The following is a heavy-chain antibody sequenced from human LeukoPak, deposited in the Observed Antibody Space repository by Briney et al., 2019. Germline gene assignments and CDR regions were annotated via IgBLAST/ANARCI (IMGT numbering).Heavy chain of an antibody. Sequence: ASVKVSCKASGGTFSSYAISWVRQAPGQGLEWMGGIIPIFGTANYAQKFQGRVTITADESTSTAYIELSSLRSEDTAVYYCARDKGLELDYYGMDVWGQGTTVTVSS. D-gene: IGHD1-7*01. CDR2: IIPIFGTA. CDR3: ARDKGLELDYYGMDV. J-gene: IGHJ6*02. CDR1: GGTFSSYA. V-gene: IGHV1-69*13.